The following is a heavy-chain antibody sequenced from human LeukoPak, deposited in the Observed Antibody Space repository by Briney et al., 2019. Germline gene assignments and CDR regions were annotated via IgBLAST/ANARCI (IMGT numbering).Heavy chain of an antibody. CDR3: ARARNFWSGYPVFFDS. CDR1: GFIFNSYA. V-gene: IGHV3-64*01. CDR2: ISTTGETT. Sequence: GGSLRLSCAASGFIFNSYAMTWVRQSPGKGLQYVSAISTTGETTYYANPLQDRFTVSRDNSKNTLYLQMGSLRPEDTAVSFCARARNFWSGYPVFFDSWGRGILVTVSS. J-gene: IGHJ4*02. D-gene: IGHD3-3*01.